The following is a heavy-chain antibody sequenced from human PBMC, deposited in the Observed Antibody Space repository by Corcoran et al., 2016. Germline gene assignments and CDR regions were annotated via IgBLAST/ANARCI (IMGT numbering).Heavy chain of an antibody. Sequence: QVQLVQSGAEVKKPGASVKVSCKASGYTFTSYYMHWVRQAPGQGLEWMGIINPSGGSTSYAQKFQGRVTMTRDTSTSTVYMERSSLRSEDTAVYYGAGGGVSTVFDYWGQGTLVTVSS. CDR1: GYTFTSYY. CDR3: AGGGVSTVFDY. D-gene: IGHD4-17*01. V-gene: IGHV1-46*01. CDR2: INPSGGST. J-gene: IGHJ4*02.